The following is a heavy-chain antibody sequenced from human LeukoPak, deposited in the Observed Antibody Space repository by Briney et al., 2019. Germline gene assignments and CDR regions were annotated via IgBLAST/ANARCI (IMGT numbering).Heavy chain of an antibody. J-gene: IGHJ4*02. CDR1: GYTFTSYD. CDR3: ARGAFIYSGSYWPHDY. Sequence: GASVKVSCKASGYTFTSYDINWVRQAPGQGLEWMGWINPNSGGTNYAQKFQGRVTMTRDTSISTAYMELSRLRSDDTAVYYCARGAFIYSGSYWPHDYWGQGTLVTVSS. D-gene: IGHD1-26*01. CDR2: INPNSGGT. V-gene: IGHV1-2*02.